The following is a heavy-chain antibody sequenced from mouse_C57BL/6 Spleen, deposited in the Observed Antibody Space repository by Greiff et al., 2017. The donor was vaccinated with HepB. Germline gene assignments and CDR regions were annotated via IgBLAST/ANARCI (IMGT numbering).Heavy chain of an antibody. D-gene: IGHD1-1*01. Sequence: EVKLEESGGGLVKPGGSLKLSCAASGFTFSDYGMHWVRQAPEKGLEWVAYISSGSSTIYYADTVKGRFTISRDNAKNTLFLQMTSLGSEDTAMYYCAREKSLLLRYFDVWGTGTTVTVSS. V-gene: IGHV5-17*01. CDR3: AREKSLLLRYFDV. J-gene: IGHJ1*03. CDR2: ISSGSSTI. CDR1: GFTFSDYG.